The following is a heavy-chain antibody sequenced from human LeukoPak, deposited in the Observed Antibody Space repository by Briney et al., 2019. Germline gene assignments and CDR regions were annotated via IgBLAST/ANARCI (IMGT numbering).Heavy chain of an antibody. J-gene: IGHJ3*02. D-gene: IGHD3-10*01. V-gene: IGHV3-53*01. Sequence: GGSLRLSCAASGFTVSTNYMSWVRQAPGKGLEWVSIIYSGGSTYYADSVKGRFTISRDNSKNTLYLQMNSLRAEDTAVYYCATKFGKLGMDAFDIWGQGTRVTVSS. CDR3: ATKFGKLGMDAFDI. CDR2: IYSGGST. CDR1: GFTVSTNY.